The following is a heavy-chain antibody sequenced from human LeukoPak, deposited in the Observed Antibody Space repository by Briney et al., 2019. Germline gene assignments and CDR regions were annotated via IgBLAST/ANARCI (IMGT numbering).Heavy chain of an antibody. Sequence: GGSLRLSCAASGFTFNSYWMHWVRQDPGKGPVWVSRINSDGSSTAYADSVKGRFTISRDNSKNTLYLQMNSLRAEDTAVYFCTRQSENFPLDYWGQGTLVTVSS. CDR1: GFTFNSYW. V-gene: IGHV3-74*01. D-gene: IGHD2/OR15-2a*01. J-gene: IGHJ4*02. CDR2: INSDGSST. CDR3: TRQSENFPLDY.